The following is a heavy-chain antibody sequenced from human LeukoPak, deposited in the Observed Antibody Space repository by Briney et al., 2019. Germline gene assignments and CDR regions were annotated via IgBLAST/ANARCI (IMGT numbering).Heavy chain of an antibody. CDR2: ISYSGFT. D-gene: IGHD2-8*02. V-gene: IGHV4-59*08. CDR1: GGSISSYQ. CDR3: AGHHPRNTVDF. Sequence: SETLSLTCTVSGGSISSYQWSWIRQPPGKGLEWIGYISYSGFTNYNPSLKSRVTVSLDTSKNQFSLKLTSVTAADTAVYYCAGHHPRNTVDFWGQGTLVTVSS. J-gene: IGHJ4*02.